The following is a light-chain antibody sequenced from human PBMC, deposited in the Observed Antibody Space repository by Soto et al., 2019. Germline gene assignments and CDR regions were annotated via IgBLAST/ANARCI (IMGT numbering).Light chain of an antibody. Sequence: QSALTQPRSVSGSPGQSVTISCTGTSSDVGSYNYVSWYQQHPGKAPKLILSNVNNLPSGVPGRFSGSKSGNTASLTISGLQAEDEADYYCCSYAGSNIWVFGGGTQLTVL. CDR1: SSDVGSYNY. CDR3: CSYAGSNIWV. V-gene: IGLV2-11*01. J-gene: IGLJ3*02. CDR2: NVN.